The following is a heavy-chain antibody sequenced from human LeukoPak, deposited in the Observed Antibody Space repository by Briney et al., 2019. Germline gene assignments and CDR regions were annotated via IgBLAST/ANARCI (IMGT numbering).Heavy chain of an antibody. J-gene: IGHJ4*02. D-gene: IGHD4-23*01. CDR2: ISYDGSNK. CDR3: ARVGLIASGNSPYYFDY. Sequence: PGGSLRLSCAASGFTFSSYAMHWVRQAPGKGLEWVAVISYDGSNKYYADSVKGRFTISRDNSKNTLYLQMNSLRAEDAAVYYCARVGLIASGNSPYYFDYWGQGTLVTASS. V-gene: IGHV3-30-3*01. CDR1: GFTFSSYA.